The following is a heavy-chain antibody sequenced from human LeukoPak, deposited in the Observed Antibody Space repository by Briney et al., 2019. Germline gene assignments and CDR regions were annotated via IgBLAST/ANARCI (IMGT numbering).Heavy chain of an antibody. D-gene: IGHD5-12*01. Sequence: GGSLRLSCAASGFTFSSYAMSWVRQAPGKGLEWVSAISGSGGSTYYADSVKGRFTISRDNSKNTLYLQMNSLRAEDTAVYYCAKGGYSGYDGGGYFDYWGQGTLVTVSS. V-gene: IGHV3-23*01. J-gene: IGHJ4*02. CDR3: AKGGYSGYDGGGYFDY. CDR2: ISGSGGST. CDR1: GFTFSSYA.